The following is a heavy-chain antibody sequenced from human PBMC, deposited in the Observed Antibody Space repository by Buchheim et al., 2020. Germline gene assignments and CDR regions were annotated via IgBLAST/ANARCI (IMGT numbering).Heavy chain of an antibody. CDR3: ARDLLVANLREPQAYYYYYYGMDV. Sequence: QVQLVQSGAEVKKPGASVKVSCKASGYTFTSYYMHWVRQAPGQGLEWMGIINPSGGSTSYAQKFQGRVTMTRDTSTSTVYMELSSLRSEDTAVYYCARDLLVANLREPQAYYYYYYGMDVWGQGTT. CDR1: GYTFTSYY. V-gene: IGHV1-46*03. J-gene: IGHJ6*02. D-gene: IGHD2-8*02. CDR2: INPSGGST.